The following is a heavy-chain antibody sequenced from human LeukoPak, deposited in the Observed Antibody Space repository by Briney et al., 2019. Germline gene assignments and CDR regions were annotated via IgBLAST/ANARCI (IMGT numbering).Heavy chain of an antibody. CDR3: ASRIVGTPDYFDY. V-gene: IGHV3-21*01. J-gene: IGHJ4*02. Sequence: GGSLRLSCAASGFTFFSYTMNWVRQAPGKGLEWVSSISSSSSYIYYADSVKGRFTISRDNAKNSLYLQMNSLRVEDTAVYYCASRIVGTPDYFDYWGQGTLVTVSS. CDR2: ISSSSSYI. CDR1: GFTFFSYT. D-gene: IGHD1-26*01.